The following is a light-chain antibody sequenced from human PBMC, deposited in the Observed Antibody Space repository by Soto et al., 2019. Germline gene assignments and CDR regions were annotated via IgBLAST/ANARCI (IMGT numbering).Light chain of an antibody. CDR2: DVS. CDR3: SSYTSNSTLYV. V-gene: IGLV2-14*03. CDR1: SSDVGGYNY. J-gene: IGLJ1*01. Sequence: QSVLTQPASLSGSPGQSISISCTGTSSDVGGYNYVSWYQHHPGKAPKLMIYDVSNRPSGVSNRFSGSKSGNTASLTISGLQAEDEADYYCSSYTSNSTLYVFGTGTKVTVL.